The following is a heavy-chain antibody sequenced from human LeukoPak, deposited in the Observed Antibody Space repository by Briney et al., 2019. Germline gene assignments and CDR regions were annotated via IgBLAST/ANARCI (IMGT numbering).Heavy chain of an antibody. Sequence: GASVKVSCKASGYTFTGYYMHWVRQAPGQGLEWMGWISAYNGNTNYAQKLQGRVTMTTDTSTSTAYMELRSLRSDDTAVYYCARAGYSSGWPRAFGYYWGQGTLVTVSS. CDR2: ISAYNGNT. V-gene: IGHV1-18*04. CDR3: ARAGYSSGWPRAFGYY. D-gene: IGHD6-19*01. CDR1: GYTFTGYY. J-gene: IGHJ4*02.